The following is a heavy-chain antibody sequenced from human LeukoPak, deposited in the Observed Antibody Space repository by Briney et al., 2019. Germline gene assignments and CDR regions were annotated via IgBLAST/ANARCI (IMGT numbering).Heavy chain of an antibody. Sequence: KTSETLSLTCAVSGYSISSGYFWGWIRQPPGKGLEWIGSIYHSGSTYYNPSLKSRVTISLNTSKNQFSLKLSSVTAADTAVYYCATNYGSGSYYILVHWGQGTLVTVSS. V-gene: IGHV4-38-2*01. J-gene: IGHJ4*02. CDR3: ATNYGSGSYYILVH. CDR2: IYHSGST. D-gene: IGHD3-10*01. CDR1: GYSISSGYF.